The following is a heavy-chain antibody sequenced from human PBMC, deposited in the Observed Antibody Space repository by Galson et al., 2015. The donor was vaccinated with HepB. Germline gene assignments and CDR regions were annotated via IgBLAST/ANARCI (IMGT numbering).Heavy chain of an antibody. CDR3: ARDYGDSNWFDP. D-gene: IGHD4-17*01. J-gene: IGHJ5*02. CDR1: GYTFTSYA. CDR2: INAGNGNT. Sequence: SVKVSCKASGYTFTSYAMHWVRQAPGQRLEWMGWINAGNGNTKYSQKFQGRVTITRDTSASTAYMELSSLRSEDTAVYYCARDYGDSNWFDPWGQGTLVTVSS. V-gene: IGHV1-3*01.